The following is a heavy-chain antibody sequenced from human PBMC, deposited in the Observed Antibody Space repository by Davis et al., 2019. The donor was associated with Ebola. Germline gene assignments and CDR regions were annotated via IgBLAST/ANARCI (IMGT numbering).Heavy chain of an antibody. J-gene: IGHJ4*02. CDR3: ARPIAKYSSGWYFPY. D-gene: IGHD6-19*01. CDR2: INHSGST. CDR1: GGSFSGYY. V-gene: IGHV4-34*01. Sequence: PSETLSLTCAVYGGSFSGYYWSWIRQPPGKGLEWIGEINHSGSTNYNPSLKSRVTISVDTSKNQFSLKLSSVTAADTAVYYCARPIAKYSSGWYFPYWGQGTLVTVSS.